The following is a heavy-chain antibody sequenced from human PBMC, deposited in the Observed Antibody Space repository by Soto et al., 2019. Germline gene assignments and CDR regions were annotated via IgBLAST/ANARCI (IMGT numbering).Heavy chain of an antibody. D-gene: IGHD2-15*01. CDR1: GFSLSSGGVG. J-gene: IGHJ6*02. Sequence: QITLKESGPPLVKPTQTLTLTCSFSGFSLSSGGVGVGWIRQPPGKALEWLAVFYWDYDKRYNPSLKNRVTTTSGSSQNPLLLQMTNVDPVDTATYYGGMDATPQNYCYGKELWGQGTTVTVSS. V-gene: IGHV2-5*02. CDR2: FYWDYDK. CDR3: GMDATPQNYCYGKEL.